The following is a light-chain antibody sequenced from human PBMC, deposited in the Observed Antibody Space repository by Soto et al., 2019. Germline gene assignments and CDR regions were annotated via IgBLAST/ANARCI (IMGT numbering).Light chain of an antibody. V-gene: IGKV4-1*01. J-gene: IGKJ1*01. CDR1: QRGFYSANTKNY. Sequence: DIVMTQSPDSLAVSLGERATLNCKSSQRGFYSANTKNYLAWYQQKPGQHPKLLIYWASTRESGVPDRFSGSGSGTDFTLSISRLQAEDEAVYFCQQYNTTPRTFGQGTKVEIK. CDR2: WAS. CDR3: QQYNTTPRT.